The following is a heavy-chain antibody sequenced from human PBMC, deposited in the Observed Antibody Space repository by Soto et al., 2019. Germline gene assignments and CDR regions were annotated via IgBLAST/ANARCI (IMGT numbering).Heavy chain of an antibody. J-gene: IGHJ4*02. D-gene: IGHD6-13*01. V-gene: IGHV3-74*01. Sequence: GGSLRLSCAASGFIFSNFGMHWVRQGPGKGLVWVSRINSDGSSTSYADSVKGRFTISRDNAKNTLYLQMNSLRAEDTAVYYCARVYSSSWYGGSRDYWGQGTLVTVSS. CDR1: GFIFSNFG. CDR2: INSDGSST. CDR3: ARVYSSSWYGGSRDY.